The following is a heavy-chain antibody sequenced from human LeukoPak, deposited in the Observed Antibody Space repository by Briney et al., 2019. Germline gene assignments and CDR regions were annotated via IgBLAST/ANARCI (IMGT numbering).Heavy chain of an antibody. Sequence: GGSLRLSCAASGFTFSSYFMHWVRQAPGKGLEWVAVIASDGSQTLYVESVKGRFSISRDNSKNTLYLQMNSLRAEDTAVYFCARERQDTIVHSGAFDIWGQGTMVIVSS. J-gene: IGHJ3*02. CDR2: IASDGSQT. CDR3: ARERQDTIVHSGAFDI. CDR1: GFTFSSYF. V-gene: IGHV3-30-3*01. D-gene: IGHD3-10*01.